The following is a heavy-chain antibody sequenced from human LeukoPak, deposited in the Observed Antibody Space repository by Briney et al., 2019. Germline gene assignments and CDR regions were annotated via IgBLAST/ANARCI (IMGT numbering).Heavy chain of an antibody. V-gene: IGHV3-30-3*01. CDR1: GFTFSSYA. CDR2: ISHDGSNK. J-gene: IGHJ4*02. D-gene: IGHD3-22*01. Sequence: GRSLRLSCAASGFTFSSYAMHWVRQAPGKGLEWVAVISHDGSNKYYADSVKGRFTISRDNSKNTLYLQMNSLRAEDTAVYYCARGNYYDSSGYYYWGQGTLVTVSS. CDR3: ARGNYYDSSGYYY.